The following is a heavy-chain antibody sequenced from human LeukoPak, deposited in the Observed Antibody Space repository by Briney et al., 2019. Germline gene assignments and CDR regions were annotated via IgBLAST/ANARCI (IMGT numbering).Heavy chain of an antibody. CDR1: GYTFTSYG. J-gene: IGHJ4*02. CDR3: ARVPNSGSYYEGDYFDY. Sequence: ASVKVSCKASGYTFTSYGISWVRQAPGQGLEWMGWISAYNGNTNYAQKLQGRVTMTTDTSTSTAYMELRSLRSDDTAVYYCARVPNSGSYYEGDYFDYWGPGTLVTVSS. D-gene: IGHD1-26*01. V-gene: IGHV1-18*01. CDR2: ISAYNGNT.